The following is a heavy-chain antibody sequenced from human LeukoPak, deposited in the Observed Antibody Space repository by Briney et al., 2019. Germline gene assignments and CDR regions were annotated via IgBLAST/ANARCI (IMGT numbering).Heavy chain of an antibody. CDR1: GGSINGYY. D-gene: IGHD3-16*02. Sequence: SETLSLTCTISGGSINGYYWSWIRQSPGKGLESLGYIYYTGSTNYNPFLKSRVTISVDTSKNQFSLKLSSVTAADTAVYYCARENYVWGSYRFYAFDIWGQGTMVTVSS. CDR3: ARENYVWGSYRFYAFDI. V-gene: IGHV4-59*12. CDR2: IYYTGST. J-gene: IGHJ3*02.